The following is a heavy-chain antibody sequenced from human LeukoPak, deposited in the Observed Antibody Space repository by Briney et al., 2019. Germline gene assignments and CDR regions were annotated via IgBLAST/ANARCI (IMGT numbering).Heavy chain of an antibody. CDR2: MKQDGSEK. V-gene: IGHV3-7*01. J-gene: IGHJ4*02. CDR3: ARDRQIAY. CDR1: GFTFSNYW. Sequence: RTGGSLRLPCAASGFTFSNYWLTWVRQAPGQGLEWVANMKQDGSEKHYVDSVKGRFTISRDNAKNSLYLQMNSLRAEDTAVYYCARDRQIAYWGQGTLVTVSS.